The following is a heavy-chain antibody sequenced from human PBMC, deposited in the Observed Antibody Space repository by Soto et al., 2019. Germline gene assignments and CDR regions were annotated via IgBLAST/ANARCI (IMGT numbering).Heavy chain of an antibody. V-gene: IGHV4-31*03. J-gene: IGHJ3*02. CDR2: IYYSGST. CDR1: GGSISSGGYY. D-gene: IGHD3-22*01. CDR3: AKKAHPYYYDSNDTDAFDI. Sequence: SETLSLTCTVSGGSISSGGYYWSWIRQHPGKGLEWIGYIYYSGSTYYNPSLKSRVTISVDTSKNQFSLKLSSVTAADTAVYYCAKKAHPYYYDSNDTDAFDIWGQGTMVTISS.